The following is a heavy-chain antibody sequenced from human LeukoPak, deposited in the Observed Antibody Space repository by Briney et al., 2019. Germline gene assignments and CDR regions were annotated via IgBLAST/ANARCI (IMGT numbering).Heavy chain of an antibody. CDR3: AKTTMIVVVITNFDY. CDR2: ISYDGSNK. J-gene: IGHJ4*02. V-gene: IGHV3-30*18. D-gene: IGHD3-22*01. Sequence: AGRSLRLSCAASGFSFRTYGMHWVRQAPGKGLEWVAVISYDGSNKYYADSVKGRFTISRDNAKNSVFLQMNSLRAEDTAVYYCAKTTMIVVVITNFDYWGQGTLVTVSS. CDR1: GFSFRTYG.